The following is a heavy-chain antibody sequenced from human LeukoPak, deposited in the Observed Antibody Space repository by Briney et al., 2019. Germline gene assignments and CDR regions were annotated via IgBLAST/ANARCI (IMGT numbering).Heavy chain of an antibody. CDR3: ARGPSTPPFDY. V-gene: IGHV3-7*01. CDR1: GFTLSSYR. J-gene: IGHJ4*02. CDR2: IKQDVSEK. D-gene: IGHD2/OR15-2a*01. Sequence: PGGCLRLSSAASGFTLSSYRMSSVCQGPGKGLWRVSNIKQDVSEKYYVDSVKGRFTISRDNAKNSLYLQRNSLRAEDTAVYYCARGPSTPPFDYWGQGTLVTVSS.